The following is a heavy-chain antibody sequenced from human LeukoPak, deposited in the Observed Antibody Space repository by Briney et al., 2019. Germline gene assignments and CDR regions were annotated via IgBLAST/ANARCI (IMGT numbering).Heavy chain of an antibody. V-gene: IGHV3-74*01. J-gene: IGHJ4*02. CDR1: GFTTSSYW. CDR3: VRDFGGPSDY. CDR2: INEDGRTI. D-gene: IGHD4-23*01. Sequence: HSGGSLRLSCAASGFTTSSYWRHWVRQVPGMGLVWVSRINEDGRTINYADSVRGRFTISRDYATNTVYLQMNSLRADDTAVYHCVRDFGGPSDYWGQGTLVTVAS.